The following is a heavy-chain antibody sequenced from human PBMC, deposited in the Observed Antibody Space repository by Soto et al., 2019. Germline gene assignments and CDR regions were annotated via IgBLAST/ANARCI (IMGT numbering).Heavy chain of an antibody. V-gene: IGHV3-30*02. J-gene: IGHJ4*02. CDR2: IWYDGGNK. CDR1: GFTFDTYV. CDR3: ARDGYGDFDY. D-gene: IGHD4-17*01. Sequence: PGGSLRLSCAASGFTFDTYVMHWVRQAPGRGLEWVALIWYDGGNKYYVDSVKGRFTISRDNSKNTLYLQMNSLRAEDTAVYYCARDGYGDFDYWGQGTLVTVSS.